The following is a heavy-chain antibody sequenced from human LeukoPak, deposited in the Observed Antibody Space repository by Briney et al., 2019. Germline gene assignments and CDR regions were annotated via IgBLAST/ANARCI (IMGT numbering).Heavy chain of an antibody. CDR1: GGTFSSYT. J-gene: IGHJ6*02. D-gene: IGHD3-10*01. Sequence: GASVKVSCKASGGTFSSYTISWVRQAPGQGLGWLGGIIPTLGIANYAQKFQGRVTFTADKSTSAAYMELSSLRSEDTAVYYCARDRSSGSYLSYGMDVWGQGTTVTVSS. CDR3: ARDRSSGSYLSYGMDV. V-gene: IGHV1-69*10. CDR2: IIPTLGIA.